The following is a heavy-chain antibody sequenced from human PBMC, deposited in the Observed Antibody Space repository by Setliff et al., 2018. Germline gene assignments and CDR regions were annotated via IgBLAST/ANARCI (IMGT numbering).Heavy chain of an antibody. CDR2: IIPFFGTA. J-gene: IGHJ4*02. CDR1: GGTFSSSA. D-gene: IGHD3-10*01. CDR3: ARVESMVRGKNILRHFDY. Sequence: ASVKVSCKASGGTFSSSAISWVRQAPGQGLEWVGRIIPFFGTANSAQKFQGRVTITAGESATTAYMELSSLRAEDTAVYYCARVESMVRGKNILRHFDYWGQGIQVTV. V-gene: IGHV1-69*13.